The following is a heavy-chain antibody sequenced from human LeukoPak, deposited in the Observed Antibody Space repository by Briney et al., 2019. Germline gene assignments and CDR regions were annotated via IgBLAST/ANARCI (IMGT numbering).Heavy chain of an antibody. D-gene: IGHD1-26*01. CDR2: ISAYNGNT. CDR1: GYTFTSYG. V-gene: IGHV1-18*01. Sequence: GASVKVSCKASGYTFTSYGISWVRQAPGQGLEWMGWISAYNGNTNYAQKLQGRVTMTTDTSTSTAYMELRSLRPDDTAVYYCARDSFRWELLRVFDYWGQGTLVTVSS. CDR3: ARDSFRWELLRVFDY. J-gene: IGHJ4*02.